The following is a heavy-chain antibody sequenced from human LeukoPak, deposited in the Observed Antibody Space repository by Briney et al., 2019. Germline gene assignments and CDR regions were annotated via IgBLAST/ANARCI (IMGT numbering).Heavy chain of an antibody. CDR3: ARGGSVFFDY. V-gene: IGHV3-23*01. CDR1: RFTFNSYA. CDR2: ISGSGGGT. J-gene: IGHJ4*02. Sequence: PGGSLRLSCAASRFTFNSYAMSWVRQAPGKGLEWVSTISGSGGGTYYTDSVKGRFTISRDNSKNTLYLQMNSLRAEDTAVYYCARGGSVFFDYWGQGTLVTVSS. D-gene: IGHD5/OR15-5a*01.